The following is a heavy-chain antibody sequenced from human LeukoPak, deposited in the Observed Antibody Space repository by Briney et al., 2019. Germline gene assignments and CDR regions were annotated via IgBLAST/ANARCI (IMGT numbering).Heavy chain of an antibody. CDR1: GFTFSSYS. Sequence: GGSLRLSCAASGFTFSSYSMNWVRRAPGKGLEWVSSISSSSSYIYYADSVKGRFTISRDNAKNSLYLQMNSLRAEDTAVYYCARDLRGVAGFDYWGQGTLVTVSS. D-gene: IGHD6-19*01. CDR2: ISSSSSYI. V-gene: IGHV3-21*01. CDR3: ARDLRGVAGFDY. J-gene: IGHJ4*02.